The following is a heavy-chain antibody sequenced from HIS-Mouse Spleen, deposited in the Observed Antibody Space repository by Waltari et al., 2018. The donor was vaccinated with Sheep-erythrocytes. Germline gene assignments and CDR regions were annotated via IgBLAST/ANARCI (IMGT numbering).Heavy chain of an antibody. V-gene: IGHV3-21*01. CDR1: GGSFSGYY. J-gene: IGHJ6*02. D-gene: IGHD1-26*01. CDR2: ISSSSSYI. Sequence: VQLQQWGAGLLKPSETLSLTCAVYGGSFSGYYWSWIRQPPGKGLEWVSSISSSSSYIYYADSVKGRFTISRDNAKNSLYLQMNSLRAEDTAVYYCARDQGDSGSYYYYYGMDVWGQGTTVTVSS. CDR3: ARDQGDSGSYYYYYGMDV.